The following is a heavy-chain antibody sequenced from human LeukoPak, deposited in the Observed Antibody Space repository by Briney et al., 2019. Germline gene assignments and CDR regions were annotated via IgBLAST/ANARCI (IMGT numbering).Heavy chain of an antibody. Sequence: SETLSLTCTVSGGSINNYYWSWIQQPPGKGLEWIGYINYSGSTSYNPSLKSRVTISVDTSRDQFSLKLTSVTAADTAVYYCARLNGGRWGQGILVTVSS. CDR3: ARLNGGR. D-gene: IGHD7-27*01. V-gene: IGHV4-59*08. J-gene: IGHJ4*02. CDR1: GGSINNYY. CDR2: INYSGST.